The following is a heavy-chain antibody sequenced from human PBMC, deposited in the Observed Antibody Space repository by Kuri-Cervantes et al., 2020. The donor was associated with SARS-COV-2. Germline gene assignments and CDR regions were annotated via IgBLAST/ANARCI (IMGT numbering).Heavy chain of an antibody. CDR2: IYTSGST. J-gene: IGHJ4*02. D-gene: IGHD3-22*01. CDR3: ARVRQYDSSGYYAYYFDH. CDR1: GGSISSSSYY. Sequence: SETLSLTCTVSGGSISSSSYYWGWIRQPPGEGLEWIGRIYTSGSTNYNPSLKSRVTMSVGTSKDQFSLKLSSVTAADTAVYYCARVRQYDSSGYYAYYFDHWGQGTLVTVSS. V-gene: IGHV4-39*07.